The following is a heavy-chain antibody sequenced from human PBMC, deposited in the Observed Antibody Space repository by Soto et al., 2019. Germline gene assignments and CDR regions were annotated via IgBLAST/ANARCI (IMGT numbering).Heavy chain of an antibody. J-gene: IGHJ6*02. V-gene: IGHV1-69*13. Sequence: SVKVSCKASGGTFSSYAISWVRQAPGQGLEWMGGIIPIFGTANYAQKFQGRVTITADESTSTAYMELSSLRSEDTAVYYCARRGDDSVNYYYYYGMDVWGQVTTVTVSS. CDR1: GGTFSSYA. CDR2: IIPIFGTA. D-gene: IGHD1-26*01. CDR3: ARRGDDSVNYYYYYGMDV.